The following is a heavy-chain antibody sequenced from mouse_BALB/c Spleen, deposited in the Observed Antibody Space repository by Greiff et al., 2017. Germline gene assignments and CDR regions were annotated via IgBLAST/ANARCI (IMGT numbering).Heavy chain of an antibody. D-gene: IGHD2-1*01. V-gene: IGHV3-2*02. J-gene: IGHJ3*01. CDR1: GYSITSDYA. CDR3: ARGGNPPWFAY. CDR2: ISYSGST. Sequence: EVKLVESGPGLVKPSQSLSLTCTVTGYSITSDYAWNWIRQFPGNKLEWMGYISYSGSTSYNPSLKSRISITRDTSKNQFFLQLNSVTTEDTATYYCARGGNPPWFAYWGQGTLVTVSA.